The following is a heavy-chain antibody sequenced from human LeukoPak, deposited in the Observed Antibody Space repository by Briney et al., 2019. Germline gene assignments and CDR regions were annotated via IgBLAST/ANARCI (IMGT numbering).Heavy chain of an antibody. CDR2: IYTSGST. Sequence: SETLSLTCTVSGGSISSGSYYWSWIRQPAGKGLEWIGRIYTSGSTNYNPSLKSRVTISVDTSKNQFSLKLSSVTAADTGVYYCARLSSGYRDYWGQGTLVTVSS. CDR1: GGSISSGSYY. CDR3: ARLSSGYRDY. D-gene: IGHD3-22*01. J-gene: IGHJ4*02. V-gene: IGHV4-61*02.